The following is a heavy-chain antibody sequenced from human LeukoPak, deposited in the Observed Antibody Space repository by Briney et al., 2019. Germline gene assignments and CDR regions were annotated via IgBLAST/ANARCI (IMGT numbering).Heavy chain of an antibody. V-gene: IGHV3-74*01. CDR3: ARARLMNWFDP. CDR2: INSDGSST. Sequence: GGSLRLSCAVSGFIFSTYWMHWVRQAPGKGLVWVSRINSDGSSTNYADSVKGRFILSRDNAKNTLYLQMNSLRADDTAVYYCARARLMNWFDPWGLGTLVIVSS. D-gene: IGHD2-8*01. J-gene: IGHJ5*02. CDR1: GFIFSTYW.